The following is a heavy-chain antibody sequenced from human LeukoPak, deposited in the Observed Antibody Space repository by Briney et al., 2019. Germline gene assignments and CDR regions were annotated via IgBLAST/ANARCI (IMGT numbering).Heavy chain of an antibody. V-gene: IGHV1-2*06. CDR3: ARDTQILRFLEWLSEDYYYYYMDV. CDR1: GYTFTGYY. D-gene: IGHD3-3*01. Sequence: ASVKVSRKASGYTFTGYYMHWVRQAPGQGLEWMGRINPNSGGTNYAQKFQGRVTMTRDTSISTAYMELSRLRSDDTAVYYCARDTQILRFLEWLSEDYYYYYMDVWGKGTTVTVSS. J-gene: IGHJ6*03. CDR2: INPNSGGT.